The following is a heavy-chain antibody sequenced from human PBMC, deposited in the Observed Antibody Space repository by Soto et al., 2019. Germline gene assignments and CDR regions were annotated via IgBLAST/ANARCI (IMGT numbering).Heavy chain of an antibody. Sequence: PSETLSLTCTVSGGSISSGGYYWSWIRQHPGKGLEWIGYIYYSGSTYYNPSLKSRVTISVDTSKNQFSLKLSSVTAADTAVYYCARVPSSNPEFDYWGQGTLVTVSS. D-gene: IGHD4-4*01. J-gene: IGHJ4*02. CDR3: ARVPSSNPEFDY. CDR1: GGSISSGGYY. CDR2: IYYSGST. V-gene: IGHV4-31*03.